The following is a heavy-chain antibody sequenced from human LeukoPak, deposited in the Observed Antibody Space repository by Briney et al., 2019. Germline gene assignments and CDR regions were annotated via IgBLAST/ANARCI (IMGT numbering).Heavy chain of an antibody. CDR3: ARSTYYYDTSGYSRQFDY. V-gene: IGHV4-31*03. Sequence: SQTLSLTYTVSGGSISSGGYYWSWIRQHPGKGLEWIGYIYYSGSTYYNPSLKSRVTISVDTSKNQFSLKLSSVTAAHTALCYCARSTYYYDTSGYSRQFDYWGQGTLVTVSS. CDR1: GGSISSGGYY. CDR2: IYYSGST. J-gene: IGHJ4*02. D-gene: IGHD3-22*01.